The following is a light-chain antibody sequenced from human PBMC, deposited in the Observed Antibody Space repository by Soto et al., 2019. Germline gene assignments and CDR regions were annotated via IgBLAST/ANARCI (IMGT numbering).Light chain of an antibody. CDR3: LQHSTYPLT. J-gene: IGKJ1*01. CDR1: QGTRND. Sequence: DIQMTQFPSSLSASVGDRVTITCRASQGTRNDLAWYQQKPGKAPKRLIYAASSLQSGVPSRFSGSGSGTEFTLAISSLQPEDFATFYCLQHSTYPLTFGQGTKVEIK. V-gene: IGKV1-17*01. CDR2: AAS.